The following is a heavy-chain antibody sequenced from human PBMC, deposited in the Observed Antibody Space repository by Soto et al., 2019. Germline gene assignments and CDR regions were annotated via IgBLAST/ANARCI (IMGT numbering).Heavy chain of an antibody. V-gene: IGHV3-20*04. D-gene: IGHD6-19*01. CDR1: GFTFSSYW. CDR3: ARLYSSGWYGPGRY. J-gene: IGHJ4*02. CDR2: INWNGGST. Sequence: GSLRLSCAASGFTFSSYWMHWVRQAPGKGLEWVSGINWNGGSTGYADSVKGRFTISRDNAKNSLYLQMNSLRAEDTALFYCARLYSSGWYGPGRYWGQGTLVTVS.